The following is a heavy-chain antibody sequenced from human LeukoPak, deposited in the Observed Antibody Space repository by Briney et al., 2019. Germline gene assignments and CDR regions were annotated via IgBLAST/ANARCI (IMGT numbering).Heavy chain of an antibody. CDR3: ARVARCTSCFDVDY. CDR1: GYSISSGYY. Sequence: SETLSLTCTVSGYSISSGYYWGWIRQPAGKGLEWIGRIYTSGSTNYNPSLKSRVTMSVDTSKNQFSLTLSSVTAADTAVYYCARVARCTSCFDVDYWGQGTLVTVSS. V-gene: IGHV4-61*02. J-gene: IGHJ4*02. D-gene: IGHD2-2*01. CDR2: IYTSGST.